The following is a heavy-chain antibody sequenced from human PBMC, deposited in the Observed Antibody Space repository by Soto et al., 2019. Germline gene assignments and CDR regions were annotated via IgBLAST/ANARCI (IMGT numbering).Heavy chain of an antibody. CDR2: IYYSGST. J-gene: IGHJ4*02. Sequence: SENPALTCTVSGGSISSGGYYWSWIRQDPGKGLEWIGYIYYSGSTYYNPSLKSRVTISVDTSKNQFSLKLSSVTAADTAVYYCASTSIIAAAGMGYDYWGQGTLVTVSS. CDR1: GGSISSGGYY. V-gene: IGHV4-31*03. D-gene: IGHD6-13*01. CDR3: ASTSIIAAAGMGYDY.